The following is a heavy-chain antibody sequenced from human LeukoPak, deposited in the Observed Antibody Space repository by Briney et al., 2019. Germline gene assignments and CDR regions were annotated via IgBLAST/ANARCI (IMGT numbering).Heavy chain of an antibody. CDR2: VSSSGGGM. Sequence: GGSLRLSCAASGFTLSSYEMNWVRQAPGKGLEGVSYVSSSGGGMLYADSVKGRFTISRDNAKNSLSLQMSSLRVEDTAVYYCARDLYGSGGDAFDIWGQGTVVTVSS. CDR1: GFTLSSYE. J-gene: IGHJ3*02. V-gene: IGHV3-48*03. D-gene: IGHD3-10*01. CDR3: ARDLYGSGGDAFDI.